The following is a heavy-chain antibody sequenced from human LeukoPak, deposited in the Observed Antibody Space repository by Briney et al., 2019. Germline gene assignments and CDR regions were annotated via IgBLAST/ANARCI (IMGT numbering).Heavy chain of an antibody. CDR1: GFTFSSYE. J-gene: IGHJ4*02. CDR2: ISSSGSTI. D-gene: IGHD3-22*01. CDR3: ARGDSSGYSPFDY. Sequence: GGSLRLSCAASGFTFSSYEMNWVRHAPGRGLEEVSYISSSGSTIYYADSVKGRFTISRDNAKNSLYLQMNSLRAEDTAVYYCARGDSSGYSPFDYWGQGTLVTVSS. V-gene: IGHV3-48*03.